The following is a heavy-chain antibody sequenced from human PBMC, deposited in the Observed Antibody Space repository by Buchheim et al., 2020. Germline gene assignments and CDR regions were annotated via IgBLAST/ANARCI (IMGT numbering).Heavy chain of an antibody. J-gene: IGHJ6*02. D-gene: IGHD5-12*01. CDR3: ARDPRPSGYVLYYYYGMDV. CDR1: GFTFSSYA. V-gene: IGHV3-30-3*01. CDR2: ISYDGSNK. Sequence: QVQLVESGGGVVQPGRSLRLSCAASGFTFSSYAMHWVRQAPGKGLEWVAVISYDGSNKYYADSVKGRFTIYRDNSKNTLYLQMNSLRAEDTAVYYCARDPRPSGYVLYYYYGMDVWGQGTT.